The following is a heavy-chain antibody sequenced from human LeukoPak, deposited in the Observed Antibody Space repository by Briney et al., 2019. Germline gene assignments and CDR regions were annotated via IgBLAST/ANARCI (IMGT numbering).Heavy chain of an antibody. CDR2: IYTSGST. CDR3: ARVKSGHYGGNSNWFDP. J-gene: IGHJ5*02. CDR1: GGSISSGSYY. D-gene: IGHD4-23*01. V-gene: IGHV4-61*02. Sequence: PSETLSLTCTVSGGSISSGSYYWSWIRQPAGKGLEWIGRIYTSGSTNYNPSLKSRVTISVDTSKNQFSLKLSSVTAADTAVYYCARVKSGHYGGNSNWFDPWGQGTLVTVSS.